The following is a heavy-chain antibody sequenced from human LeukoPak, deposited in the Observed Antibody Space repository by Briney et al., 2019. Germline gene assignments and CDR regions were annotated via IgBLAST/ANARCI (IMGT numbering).Heavy chain of an antibody. V-gene: IGHV4-34*01. CDR2: INHSGST. J-gene: IGHJ4*02. CDR3: ARSLVYYYDSSGYSDY. CDR1: GGSFSGYY. D-gene: IGHD3-22*01. Sequence: SETLSLTCAVYGGSFSGYYWSWIRQPPGKGLEWIGEINHSGSTNYNPSLKSRVTISVDTSKNQFSLKLSSVTAADTAVYYCARSLVYYYDSSGYSDYWGQGTLVTVSS.